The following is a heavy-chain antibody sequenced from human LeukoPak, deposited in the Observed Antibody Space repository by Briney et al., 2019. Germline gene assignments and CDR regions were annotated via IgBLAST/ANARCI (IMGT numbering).Heavy chain of an antibody. CDR3: AKAEGYDILTGLDY. V-gene: IGHV3-30*18. CDR2: ISSDGSQK. Sequence: GGSLRLSCAASGFIFSSYAMHWVRQAPGKGLEWVAIISSDGSQKFYADSVKGRFTISRDNSKNTLYLQMNSLRTEDTAVYYCAKAEGYDILTGLDYWGQGTLVTVSS. CDR1: GFIFSSYA. D-gene: IGHD3-9*01. J-gene: IGHJ4*02.